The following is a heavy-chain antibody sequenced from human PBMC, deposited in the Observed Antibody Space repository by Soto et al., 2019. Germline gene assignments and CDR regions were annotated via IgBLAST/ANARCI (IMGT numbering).Heavy chain of an antibody. V-gene: IGHV4-39*07. D-gene: IGHD3-16*01. CDR3: ARGGASWYDYYYGMDV. Sequence: PSXTLSLTCTVSGGSISSSSYYWGLIRQPPGKGLEWIGSIYYSGSTNYNPSLKSRVTISVDTSKNQFSLKLSSVTAADTAVYYCARGGASWYDYYYGMDVWGQGTTVTVSS. CDR2: IYYSGST. CDR1: GGSISSSSYY. J-gene: IGHJ6*02.